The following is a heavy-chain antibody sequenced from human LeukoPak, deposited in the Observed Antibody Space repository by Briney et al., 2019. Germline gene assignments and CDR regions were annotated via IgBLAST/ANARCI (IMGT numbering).Heavy chain of an antibody. CDR3: ARSIAVAGTGMDV. D-gene: IGHD6-19*01. V-gene: IGHV3-7*01. CDR2: IKQDGSEK. CDR1: GFTFSSYW. Sequence: GGSLRLSCAASGFTFSSYWMSWGRQAPGEGLEWVANIKQDGSEKYYVDSVKGRFTISRDNAKNSLYLQMNSLRAEDTAVYYCARSIAVAGTGMDVWGQGTTVTVSS. J-gene: IGHJ6*02.